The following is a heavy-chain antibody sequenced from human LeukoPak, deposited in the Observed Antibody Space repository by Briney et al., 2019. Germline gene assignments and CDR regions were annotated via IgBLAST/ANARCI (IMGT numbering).Heavy chain of an antibody. CDR1: GGSFSGYY. J-gene: IGHJ3*02. CDR3: ASHSSGWYTDAFDI. CDR2: INHSGST. D-gene: IGHD6-19*01. Sequence: PETLSLTCAVYGGSFSGYYWSWIRQPPGKGLEWIGEINHSGSTNYNPSLKSRVTISVDTSKNQFSLKLSSVTAADTAVYYCASHSSGWYTDAFDIWGQGTMVTVSS. V-gene: IGHV4-34*01.